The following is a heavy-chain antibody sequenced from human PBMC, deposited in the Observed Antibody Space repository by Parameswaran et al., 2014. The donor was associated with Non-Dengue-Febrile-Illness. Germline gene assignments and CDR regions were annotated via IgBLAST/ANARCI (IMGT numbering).Heavy chain of an antibody. D-gene: IGHD6-19*01. CDR3: ARSGNIAVLRYNWFDP. J-gene: IGHJ5*02. CDR2: IGTTSTYI. Sequence: WIRQPPGKGLEWVSSIGTTSTYIYYADSVKGRFTISRDNAKNSLYLQMNSLRAEDTAVYYCARSGNIAVLRYNWFDPWGQGTLVTVSS. V-gene: IGHV3-21*01.